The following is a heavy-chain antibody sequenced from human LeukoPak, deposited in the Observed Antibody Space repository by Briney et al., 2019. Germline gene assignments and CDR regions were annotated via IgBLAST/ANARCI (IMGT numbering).Heavy chain of an antibody. Sequence: GRSLRLSCAASGFTFSSYAMHWVRQAPGKGLEWVAVISYDGSNKYYADSVKGRFTISRDNSKNTLYLQMNSLRAEDTAVYYCARDDQYYYDSSGYYDYWGQGTLVTVS. CDR1: GFTFSSYA. D-gene: IGHD3-22*01. J-gene: IGHJ4*02. CDR3: ARDDQYYYDSSGYYDY. V-gene: IGHV3-30*04. CDR2: ISYDGSNK.